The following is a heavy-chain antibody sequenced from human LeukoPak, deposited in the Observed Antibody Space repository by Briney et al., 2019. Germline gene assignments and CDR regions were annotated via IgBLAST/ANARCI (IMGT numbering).Heavy chain of an antibody. J-gene: IGHJ4*02. CDR1: GGSIRSYY. CDR2: IYTSGST. Sequence: KPSETLSLTCTVSGGSIRSYYWSWIRQPAGKGLEWIGRIYTSGSTNYNPSLKSRVTTSVDTSKNQFSLKLSSVTAADTAVYYCARSNYCYDSSGPFDYWGQGTLVTVSS. D-gene: IGHD3-22*01. CDR3: ARSNYCYDSSGPFDY. V-gene: IGHV4-4*07.